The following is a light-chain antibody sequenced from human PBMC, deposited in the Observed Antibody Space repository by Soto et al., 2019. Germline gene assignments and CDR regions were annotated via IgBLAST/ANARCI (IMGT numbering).Light chain of an antibody. Sequence: EIVLAQSPGTLSLSPGEGAALSCRASQSISSNSLAWYQQKPGQAPRLLIYGASRRVTGIPDRFSGSVSGTDFTLTISKLEPEDFAVYFCQQYGSSPRTFGQGTKV. CDR1: QSISSNS. CDR3: QQYGSSPRT. CDR2: GAS. V-gene: IGKV3-20*01. J-gene: IGKJ1*01.